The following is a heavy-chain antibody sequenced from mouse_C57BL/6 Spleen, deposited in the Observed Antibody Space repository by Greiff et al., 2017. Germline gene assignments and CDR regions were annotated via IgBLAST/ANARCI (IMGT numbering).Heavy chain of an antibody. CDR2: ISNLAYSI. CDR1: GFTFSDYG. CDR3: ARQGYAMDY. V-gene: IGHV5-15*01. J-gene: IGHJ4*01. Sequence: EVHLVESGGGLVQPGGSLKLSCAASGFTFSDYGMAWVRQAPRTGPEWVAFISNLAYSIYYADTVTGRFTISRENAKNTLYLEMSSLRSEDTAMYYCARQGYAMDYWGQGTSVTVSS.